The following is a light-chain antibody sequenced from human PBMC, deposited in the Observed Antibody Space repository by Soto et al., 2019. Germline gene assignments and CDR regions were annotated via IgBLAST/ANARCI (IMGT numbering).Light chain of an antibody. CDR2: GAS. J-gene: IGKJ4*01. CDR1: QSVISN. CDR3: QQASSFPFT. V-gene: IGKV3-15*01. Sequence: EMVMTQSPVTLSVSPGESATLSCRASQSVISNLAWYQQKPGQAPRLLIYGASTRSTGIPDRFSGSGSGTEFTLTISSLQSGDFATYYCQQASSFPFTFGGGTEVQIK.